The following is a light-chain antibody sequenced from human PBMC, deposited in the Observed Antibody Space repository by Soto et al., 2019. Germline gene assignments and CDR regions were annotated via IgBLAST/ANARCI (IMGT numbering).Light chain of an antibody. CDR3: QQLNSYPRT. V-gene: IGKV1-9*01. CDR1: QGISSY. Sequence: DTQLTQSPSFLSASVGDRVTITCRASQGISSYLAWYQQKPGKAPKLLIYAASTLQSGVPSGFSGSGSGTEFTLTISSLQPEDFATYYCQQLNSYPRTFGQGTKVEIK. CDR2: AAS. J-gene: IGKJ1*01.